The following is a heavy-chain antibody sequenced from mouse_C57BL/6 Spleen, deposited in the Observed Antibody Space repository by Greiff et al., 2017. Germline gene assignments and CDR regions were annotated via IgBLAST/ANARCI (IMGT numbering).Heavy chain of an antibody. V-gene: IGHV5-4*01. CDR3: ARAPDGYPYYFDY. J-gene: IGHJ2*01. CDR1: GFTFSSYA. Sequence: EVQVVESGGGLVKPGGSLKLSCAASGFTFSSYAMSWVRQTPEKRLEWVATISDGGSYTYYPDNVKGRFTISRDNAKNNLYLQMSHLKSEDTAMYYCARAPDGYPYYFDYWGQGTTLTVSS. CDR2: ISDGGSYT. D-gene: IGHD2-3*01.